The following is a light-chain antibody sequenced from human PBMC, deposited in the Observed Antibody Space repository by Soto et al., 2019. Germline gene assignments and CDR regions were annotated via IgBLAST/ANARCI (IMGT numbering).Light chain of an antibody. CDR1: QSISND. J-gene: IGKJ1*01. CDR2: TTS. CDR3: QQGFSRPRT. V-gene: IGKV1-39*01. Sequence: DIQMTQSPSSLSASVGDRVTITCRASQSISNDLNWYQQRPGKAPKLLMYTTSNLERGVPSRFSGSGSGTYFTLTINNLQPEDFGTYFCQQGFSRPRTFGLGTTVEVK.